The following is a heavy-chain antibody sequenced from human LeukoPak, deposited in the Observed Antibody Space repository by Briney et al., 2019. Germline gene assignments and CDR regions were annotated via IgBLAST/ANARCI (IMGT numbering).Heavy chain of an antibody. CDR3: ARARKLADDAFDV. CDR2: INPNSGGT. J-gene: IGHJ3*01. Sequence: GASVKVSCKASGYTFTGYYMHWVRQAPGQGLEWMGWINPNSGGTNYAQKFQGRVTMTRDTSISTVYMEISGLTSDDTAVYFCARARKLADDAFDVWGQGSMVTVSS. V-gene: IGHV1-2*02. CDR1: GYTFTGYY.